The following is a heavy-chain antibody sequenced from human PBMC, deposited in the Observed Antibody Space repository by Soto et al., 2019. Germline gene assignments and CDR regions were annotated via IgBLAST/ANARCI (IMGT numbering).Heavy chain of an antibody. Sequence: PGGSLRLSCAASGFTFSSDAMSWVRQAPGKGLEWVSAISGSGGSTYYADSVKGRFTISRDNSKNTLYLQMNSLRAEDTAVYYCAKAALYGSGSYYNVLGPNYNWFDAWGQGTLVTVSS. CDR1: GFTFSSDA. CDR3: AKAALYGSGSYYNVLGPNYNWFDA. V-gene: IGHV3-23*01. J-gene: IGHJ5*02. D-gene: IGHD3-10*01. CDR2: ISGSGGST.